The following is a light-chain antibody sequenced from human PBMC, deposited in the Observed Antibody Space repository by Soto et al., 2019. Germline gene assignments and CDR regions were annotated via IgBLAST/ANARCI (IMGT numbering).Light chain of an antibody. Sequence: QSALTQPASVSGSPGQSITISCTGTSSDVGAYNYVSLYQQHPGKAPKLLIYDVSNPPSGVSNRFSGSESGNTVCLTISGLQAEDEADYYCSSYASGSPDLLGPGTQVTVL. CDR2: DVS. V-gene: IGLV2-14*01. CDR3: SSYASGSPDL. J-gene: IGLJ1*01. CDR1: SSDVGAYNY.